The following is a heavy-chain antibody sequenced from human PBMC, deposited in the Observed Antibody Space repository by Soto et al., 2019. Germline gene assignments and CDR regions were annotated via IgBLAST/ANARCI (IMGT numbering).Heavy chain of an antibody. CDR2: IIPILGIA. V-gene: IGHV1-69*04. CDR3: AREGFVAARREGDYYYYYMDV. D-gene: IGHD6-6*01. Sequence: SVKVSCKASGGTFSSYTISWVRQAPGQGLEWMGRIIPILGIANYAQMFQGRVTITADKSTSTAYMELSSLRSEDTAVYYCAREGFVAARREGDYYYYYMDVWGKGTTVTVSS. J-gene: IGHJ6*03. CDR1: GGTFSSYT.